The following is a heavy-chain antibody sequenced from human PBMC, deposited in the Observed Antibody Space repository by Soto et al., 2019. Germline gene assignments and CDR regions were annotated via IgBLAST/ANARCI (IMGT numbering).Heavy chain of an antibody. J-gene: IGHJ6*02. V-gene: IGHV4-31*03. D-gene: IGHD6-6*01. CDR3: ASGSSIAGLYYGMDV. CDR1: GGSISSGGYY. Sequence: QVQLQESGPGLVKPSQTLSLTCTVSGGSISSGGYYWTWIRQHPGKGLEWIGYNYYSGITYYNPSIKSRVTIFLDTSKNQCSLKRSSVTAGDTAVYYCASGSSIAGLYYGMDVWGQGTTVTVSS. CDR2: NYYSGIT.